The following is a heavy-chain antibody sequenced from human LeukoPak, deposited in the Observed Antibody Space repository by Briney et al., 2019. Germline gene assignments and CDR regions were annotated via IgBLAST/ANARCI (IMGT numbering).Heavy chain of an antibody. J-gene: IGHJ4*02. CDR1: GYTFTGYH. CDR3: ASGTYADYSLAF. Sequence: GASVKVSCKASGYTFTGYHLHWVRQAPGQGLEWMGRINPDRGGTDYAQKFQGRVTMTGDTSIGTAYMELSRLRSDDTAIYYCASGTYADYSLAFWGQGTLVTVSS. D-gene: IGHD4-17*01. CDR2: INPDRGGT. V-gene: IGHV1-2*06.